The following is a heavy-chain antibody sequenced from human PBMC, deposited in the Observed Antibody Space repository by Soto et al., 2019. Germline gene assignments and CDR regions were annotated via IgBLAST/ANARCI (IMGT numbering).Heavy chain of an antibody. D-gene: IGHD2-8*01. CDR3: ARNGDKNGRYSQVDY. CDR1: GFTFRRYG. CDR2: VWYDGSKE. Sequence: QVQLVESGGGVVQPGRSLRLSCAASGFTFRRYGIHWVRQTPGTGLEWVAAVWYDGSKEYYADSVKGRFTISKDNSRKTGYLQMNGLRAEDSAVYFCARNGDKNGRYSQVDYWGQGTLVTVSS. V-gene: IGHV3-33*01. J-gene: IGHJ4*02.